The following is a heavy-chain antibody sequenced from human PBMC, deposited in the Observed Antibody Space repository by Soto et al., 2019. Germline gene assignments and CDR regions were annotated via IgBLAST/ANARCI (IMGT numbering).Heavy chain of an antibody. D-gene: IGHD1-26*01. CDR2: INWNGGST. CDR3: ASGIVGATTYGMDV. Sequence: PGGSLRLSCAASGFTFGDYGMSWVRQAPGKGLEWVSGINWNGGSTGYADSVKGRFTISRDNAKNSLYLQMNSLRAEDTALYYCASGIVGATTYGMDVWGQGTTVTVSS. V-gene: IGHV3-20*04. CDR1: GFTFGDYG. J-gene: IGHJ6*02.